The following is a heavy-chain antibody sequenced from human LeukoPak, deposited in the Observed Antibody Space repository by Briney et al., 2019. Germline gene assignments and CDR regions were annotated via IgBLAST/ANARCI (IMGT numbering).Heavy chain of an antibody. CDR3: ARDLVGYYGSGSYPSDY. J-gene: IGHJ4*02. D-gene: IGHD3-10*01. CDR1: GYTFTGYY. Sequence: GASAKVSCKASGYTFTGYYMHWVRQAPGQGLEWMGWINPNSGGTNYAQKFQGRVTMTRDTSISTAYMELSRLRSDDTAGYYCARDLVGYYGSGSYPSDYWGQGTLVTVSS. CDR2: INPNSGGT. V-gene: IGHV1-2*02.